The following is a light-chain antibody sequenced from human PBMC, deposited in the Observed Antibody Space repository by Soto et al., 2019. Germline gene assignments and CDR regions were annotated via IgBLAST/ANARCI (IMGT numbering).Light chain of an antibody. Sequence: DIVMTQSPDSLAVSLGERATINCKSSQSVLYSSNNKNYLAWYQQQPGQHPKLLIYWASTRESGVPDRFSGSGSETDFTLTISSLQAEDVAVYYCQQYNSYPWTFGRGTKVDIK. CDR2: WAS. CDR3: QQYNSYPWT. J-gene: IGKJ1*01. CDR1: QSVLYSSNNKNY. V-gene: IGKV4-1*01.